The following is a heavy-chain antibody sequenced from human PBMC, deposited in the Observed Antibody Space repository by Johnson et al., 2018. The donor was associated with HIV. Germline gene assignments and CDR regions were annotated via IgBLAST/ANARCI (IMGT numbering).Heavy chain of an antibody. J-gene: IGHJ3*02. CDR1: GFTFSTYW. Sequence: VQLVESGGGLVQPGGSLRLSCAASGFTFSTYWMTWVRQAPGKGLEWVANIKGDGSDIHYVDSVKGRFTISRDNAKNSLYLQMNCLRAEDTAKYYGARDELYRMYALTALDIWGQGTMVTVSS. CDR2: IKGDGSDI. D-gene: IGHD2-15*01. V-gene: IGHV3-7*05. CDR3: ARDELYRMYALTALDI.